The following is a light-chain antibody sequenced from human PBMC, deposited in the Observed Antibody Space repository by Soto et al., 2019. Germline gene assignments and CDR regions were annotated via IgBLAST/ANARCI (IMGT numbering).Light chain of an antibody. CDR1: QSINGNY. CDR2: GTS. Sequence: EIVLTQSPGTLSLSPGDRATLSCRASQSINGNYLHWYQQKPGQAPRLLIFGTSSRATGIPDRFIGGGSGTDFTLTISRLEPEDFAVYYCQQCGSLPGTFGQGTKVGIK. J-gene: IGKJ1*01. CDR3: QQCGSLPGT. V-gene: IGKV3-20*01.